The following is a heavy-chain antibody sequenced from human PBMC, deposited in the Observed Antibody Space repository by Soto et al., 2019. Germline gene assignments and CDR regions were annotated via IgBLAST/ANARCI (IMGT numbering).Heavy chain of an antibody. J-gene: IGHJ2*01. Sequence: QVQLVEYRGGVVQPGRSLRLSCAASGFTFSSYAMHWVRQAPGKGLEWVAVISYDGNNKYYADSVKGRFTISRDNSKNTLYLQMNSLRAEDTAVYYCARGDAPPFRVAAWYFDLWGRGTLVTVSS. D-gene: IGHD6-19*01. V-gene: IGHV3-30-3*01. CDR1: GFTFSSYA. CDR3: ARGDAPPFRVAAWYFDL. CDR2: ISYDGNNK.